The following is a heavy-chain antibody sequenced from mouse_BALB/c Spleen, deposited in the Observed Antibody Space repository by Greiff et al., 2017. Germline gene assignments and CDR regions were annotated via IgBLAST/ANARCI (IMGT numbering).Heavy chain of an antibody. CDR1: VYTFTSYW. D-gene: IGHD1-3*01. Sequence: QVQLQQPGAELLKPGASVNLSCTASVYTFTSYWMPFFKHSPGQGLEWIGEINPSNGRTNYNEKFKSKATLTVDKSSSTAYMQLSSLTSEDSAVYDCAKVGKVYFDVWGAGTTVTVSS. CDR2: INPSNGRT. J-gene: IGHJ1*01. V-gene: IGHV1S81*02. CDR3: AKVGKVYFDV.